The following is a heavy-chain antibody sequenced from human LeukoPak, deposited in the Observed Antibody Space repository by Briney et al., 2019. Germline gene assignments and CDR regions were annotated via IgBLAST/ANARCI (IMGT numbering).Heavy chain of an antibody. CDR1: GFTVSSNY. J-gene: IGHJ4*02. Sequence: GGSLRLSCAASGFTVSSNYMSWVRQAPGKGLEWVSVIYSGGDTYYADSVKGRFTISRDNSKNTLCLQMNSLRVEDTALYHCARKGLGGELGGFDSWGQGTLVTVSS. CDR3: ARKGLGGELGGFDS. V-gene: IGHV3-53*01. D-gene: IGHD1-7*01. CDR2: IYSGGDT.